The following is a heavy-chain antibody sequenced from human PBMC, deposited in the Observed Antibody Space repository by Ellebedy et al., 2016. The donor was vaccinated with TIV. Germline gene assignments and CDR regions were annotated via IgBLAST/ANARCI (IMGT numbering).Heavy chain of an antibody. CDR1: GFTFGSYW. CDR2: TKKDGSEK. V-gene: IGHV3-7*01. Sequence: PGGSLRLSCAASGFTFGSYWMGWVSQAEGKGLEWEANTKKDGSEKYYVDSVMGRFTISRDNAKNSLYRQMNSLRHEDTAVYYCARGGNWDIDDWGQGNLVTVSS. J-gene: IGHJ4*02. D-gene: IGHD7-27*01. CDR3: ARGGNWDIDD.